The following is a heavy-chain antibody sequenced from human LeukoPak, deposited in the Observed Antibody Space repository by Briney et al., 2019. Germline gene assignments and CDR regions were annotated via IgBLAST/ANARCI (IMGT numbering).Heavy chain of an antibody. V-gene: IGHV4-59*08. D-gene: IGHD4-17*01. CDR3: ARHSYGDVYYLDF. CDR2: FYSARS. CDR1: GGSLSDYY. J-gene: IGHJ4*02. Sequence: SETLSLTCSVPGGSLSDYYWSWIRQSPGKGLEWSGYFYSARSRFGPSLKNRVAISVHTSNSQSSLKLTSVTPADTALYYCARHSYGDVYYLDFWGQGTLVTVSS.